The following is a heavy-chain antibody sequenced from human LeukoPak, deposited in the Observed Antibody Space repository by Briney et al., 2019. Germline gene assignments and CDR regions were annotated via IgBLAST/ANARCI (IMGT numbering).Heavy chain of an antibody. D-gene: IGHD1-26*01. V-gene: IGHV4-61*05. CDR2: IYTSGST. CDR3: ARSPSRSGNWFDP. Sequence: PSETLSLTCTVSGGSISSSSYYWGWIRQPPGKGLEWIGRIYTSGSTNYNPSLKSRVTMSVDTSKNQFSLKLSSVTAADTAVYYCARSPSRSGNWFDPWGQGTLVTVSS. CDR1: GGSISSSSYY. J-gene: IGHJ5*02.